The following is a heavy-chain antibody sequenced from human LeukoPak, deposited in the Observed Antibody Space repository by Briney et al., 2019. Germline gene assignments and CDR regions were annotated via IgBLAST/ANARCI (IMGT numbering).Heavy chain of an antibody. V-gene: IGHV4-59*01. D-gene: IGHD5-24*01. J-gene: IGHJ5*02. CDR3: AREARWLQFNWFDP. CDR2: IYYSGST. CDR1: GDSISSYY. Sequence: SETLSLTCSVSGDSISSYYWSWIRQPPGKALEWIGFIYYSGSTNYNPSLKSRVTISADTSKNQFSLKVNSVTAADTAMYYCAREARWLQFNWFDPWGQGTLVTVSS.